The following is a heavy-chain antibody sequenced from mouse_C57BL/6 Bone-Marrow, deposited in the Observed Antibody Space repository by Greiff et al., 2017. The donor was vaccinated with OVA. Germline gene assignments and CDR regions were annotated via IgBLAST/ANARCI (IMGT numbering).Heavy chain of an antibody. D-gene: IGHD2-2*01. CDR2: IYPGSGNT. CDR1: GYTFTDYY. J-gene: IGHJ2*01. Sequence: VQLQQSGAELVRPGASVKLSCKASGYTFTDYYINWVKQRPGQGLEWIARIYPGSGNTYYNEKFKGKATLTAEKSSSSAYMQLSSLTSEDSAVYFCARSFYGYDGVDYWGQGTTLTVSS. V-gene: IGHV1-76*01. CDR3: ARSFYGYDGVDY.